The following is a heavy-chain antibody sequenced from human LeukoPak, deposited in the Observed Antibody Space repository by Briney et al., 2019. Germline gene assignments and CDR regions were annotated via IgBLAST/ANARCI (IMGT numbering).Heavy chain of an antibody. Sequence: PSETLSLTCTVSGGSISSYYRSWIRQPAGKGLEWIGRIYTSGSTNYNPSLKSRVTMSVDTSKNQFSLKLSSVTAADTAVYYCAREGGYCSSTSCYRWFDPWGQGTLVTVSS. CDR2: IYTSGST. CDR3: AREGGYCSSTSCYRWFDP. CDR1: GGSISSYY. V-gene: IGHV4-4*07. J-gene: IGHJ5*02. D-gene: IGHD2-2*02.